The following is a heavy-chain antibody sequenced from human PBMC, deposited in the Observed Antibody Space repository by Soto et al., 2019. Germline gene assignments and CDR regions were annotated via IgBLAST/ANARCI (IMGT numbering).Heavy chain of an antibody. Sequence: KPSETLSLTCTVTGGSMTSGDQYWTWIRQHPGKGLEWTGYINHRGSFYYNPSLKSRLSMSVDTSKNQFSLNVTSVTAADTAVYYCARELPQRQGRNMDVWGQGTTVTVS. J-gene: IGHJ6*02. CDR1: GGSMTSGDQY. D-gene: IGHD1-1*01. CDR3: ARELPQRQGRNMDV. CDR2: INHRGSF. V-gene: IGHV4-31*03.